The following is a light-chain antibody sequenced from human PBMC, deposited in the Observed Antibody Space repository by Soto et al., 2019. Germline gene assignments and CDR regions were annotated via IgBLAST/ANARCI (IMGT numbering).Light chain of an antibody. J-gene: IGLJ2*01. Sequence: QSVLTQPASVSGSPGQSITISCTGTSSDIGGYNYVSWFQQYPGKAPKVMIYEVTNRPSGVSNRFSGSKSGNTASLTISGLQAEDEADYYCSSYTSTNTLIFGGGTKVTLL. V-gene: IGLV2-14*01. CDR3: SSYTSTNTLI. CDR2: EVT. CDR1: SSDIGGYNY.